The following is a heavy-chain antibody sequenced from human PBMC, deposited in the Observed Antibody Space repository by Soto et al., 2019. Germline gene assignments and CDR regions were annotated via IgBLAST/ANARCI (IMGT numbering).Heavy chain of an antibody. CDR1: GFTFSSYA. J-gene: IGHJ4*02. CDR2: ISYDGSNK. Sequence: GGSLRLSCAASGFTFSSYAMHWVRQAPGKGLEWVAVISYDGSNKYYADSVKGRFTISRDNSKNTLYLQMNSLRAEDTAVYYCARDRALDPITIFGVVMTFDYWGQGTLVTVSS. D-gene: IGHD3-3*01. V-gene: IGHV3-30-3*01. CDR3: ARDRALDPITIFGVVMTFDY.